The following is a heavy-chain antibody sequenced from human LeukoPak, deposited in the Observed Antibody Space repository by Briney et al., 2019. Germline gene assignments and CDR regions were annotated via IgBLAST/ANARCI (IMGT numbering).Heavy chain of an antibody. J-gene: IGHJ4*02. D-gene: IGHD5-18*01. CDR1: GGSISSSSYY. CDR2: IYYSGST. V-gene: IGHV4-39*07. Sequence: PSETLSLTCAVSGGSISSSSYYWGWSRQPPGKGLEWSGSIYYSGSTYYNPSLKSRVTISVDTSKNQFSLKLSSVTAAATAVYYCARIYARGYSYGYGWVDYWGQGTLVTVSS. CDR3: ARIYARGYSYGYGWVDY.